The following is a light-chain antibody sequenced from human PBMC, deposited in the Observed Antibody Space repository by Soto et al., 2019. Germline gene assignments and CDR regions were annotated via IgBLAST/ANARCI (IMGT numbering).Light chain of an antibody. Sequence: EIVMTQSPATLSVSPGERATLSCRASQSVSSNLAWYQQKPGQAPRLLIYGASTRATGIPARFGGSRSGTEFTLTISSLQSEDCAVYYCQQYNNWPWTFGQGTKVEIK. CDR2: GAS. J-gene: IGKJ1*01. V-gene: IGKV3-15*01. CDR1: QSVSSN. CDR3: QQYNNWPWT.